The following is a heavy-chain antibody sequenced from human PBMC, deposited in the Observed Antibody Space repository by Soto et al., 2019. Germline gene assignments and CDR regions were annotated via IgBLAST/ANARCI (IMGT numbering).Heavy chain of an antibody. V-gene: IGHV4-30-4*01. CDR2: IYYSGST. D-gene: IGHD3-9*01. CDR3: AIGYDILTGYYYYYYGMDV. Sequence: PSETLSLTCTVSGGSISSGDYYWSWIRQPPGKGLEWIGYIYYSGSTYYNPSLKSRVTISVDTSKNQFSLKLSSVTAADTAVYYCAIGYDILTGYYYYYYGMDVWGQGTTVTVSS. CDR1: GGSISSGDYY. J-gene: IGHJ6*02.